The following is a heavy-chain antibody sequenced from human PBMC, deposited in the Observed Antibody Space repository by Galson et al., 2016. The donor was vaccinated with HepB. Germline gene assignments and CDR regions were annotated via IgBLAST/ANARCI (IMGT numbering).Heavy chain of an antibody. Sequence: QSGAEVKKPGESLKISCRGSGYNFTSDWIGWVRQMPGKGLEWMGVIYPGDSDTRYSPSFQGQVTMSADKSISTAYLQWSTLKASDTAMYYCATHGDGHGKPGLYNYYSMDVWGQGTTVTVSS. V-gene: IGHV5-51*01. CDR3: ATHGDGHGKPGLYNYYSMDV. CDR1: GYNFTSDW. J-gene: IGHJ6*02. CDR2: IYPGDSDT. D-gene: IGHD2-21*02.